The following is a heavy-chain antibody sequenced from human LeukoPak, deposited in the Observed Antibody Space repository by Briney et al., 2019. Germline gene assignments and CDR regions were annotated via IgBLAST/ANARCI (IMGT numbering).Heavy chain of an antibody. V-gene: IGHV4-39*01. J-gene: IGHJ6*03. CDR3: ARPNGGGYNYYYYYYMDV. CDR1: GGSISSSSYY. Sequence: PSETLSLTCTVSGGSISSSSYYWGWIRQPPGKGLEWIGSIYYSGSTYYNPSLKSRVTISVDTSKNQFSLKLSSVTAADTAVYYCARPNGGGYNYYYYYYMDVWGKGTTVTVSS. CDR2: IYYSGST. D-gene: IGHD5-24*01.